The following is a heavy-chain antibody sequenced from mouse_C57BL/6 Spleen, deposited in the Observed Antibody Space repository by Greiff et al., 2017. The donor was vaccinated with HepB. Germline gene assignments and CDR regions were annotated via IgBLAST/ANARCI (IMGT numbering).Heavy chain of an antibody. Sequence: EVQLQQSGPELVKPGASVKIPCKASGYTFTDYNMDWVKQSHGKSLEWIGDINPNNGGTNYNQKFKGKATLTVDKSSSTAYMELRSLTSEDTAVYYCARRTGTRGFDYWGQGTTLTVSS. CDR3: ARRTGTRGFDY. J-gene: IGHJ2*01. D-gene: IGHD4-1*01. CDR1: GYTFTDYN. CDR2: INPNNGGT. V-gene: IGHV1-18*01.